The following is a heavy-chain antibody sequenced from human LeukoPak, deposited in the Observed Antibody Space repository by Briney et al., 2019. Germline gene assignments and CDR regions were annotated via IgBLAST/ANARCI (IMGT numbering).Heavy chain of an antibody. CDR3: ARQFAGFGSANWFDP. D-gene: IGHD3-10*01. Sequence: SETLSLTCTVSGGSISSYYWSWIRQPPGKGLGWIGYIYYSGSTNYNPSLKSRVTISVDTSKNQFSLKLSSVTAADTAVYYCARQFAGFGSANWFDPWGQGTLVTVSS. V-gene: IGHV4-59*08. CDR1: GGSISSYY. CDR2: IYYSGST. J-gene: IGHJ5*02.